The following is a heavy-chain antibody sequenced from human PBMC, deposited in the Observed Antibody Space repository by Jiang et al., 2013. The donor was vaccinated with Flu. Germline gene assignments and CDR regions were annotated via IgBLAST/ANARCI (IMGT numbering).Heavy chain of an antibody. J-gene: IGHJ4*02. CDR2: ITGSGDST. V-gene: IGHV3-23*01. D-gene: IGHD3-22*01. CDR3: AKSLPDGDDLVTVVSPFDS. CDR1: GFTFSNYA. Sequence: PGGSLRLSCAASGFTFSNYAMNWVRQAPGNGLEWVSVITGSGDSTYYADSVKGRFTISRDNSRNTLYLQMNSLRVEDAAVYYCAKSLPDGDDLVTVVSPFDSWGQGTLVAVSS.